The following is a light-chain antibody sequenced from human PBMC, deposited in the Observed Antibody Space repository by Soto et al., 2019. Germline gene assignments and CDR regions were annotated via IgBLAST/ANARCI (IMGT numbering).Light chain of an antibody. CDR3: SSYTGSSYV. J-gene: IGLJ1*01. Sequence: QSALTQPPSASGSPGQSVTISCTGTGSDVGDYNYVSWYQQHPGKAPKLMIYEVSNRPSGVPDRFSGSKSGNTASLTVSGLQAEDEANYYCSSYTGSSYVFGTGTKLTVL. CDR1: GSDVGDYNY. CDR2: EVS. V-gene: IGLV2-8*01.